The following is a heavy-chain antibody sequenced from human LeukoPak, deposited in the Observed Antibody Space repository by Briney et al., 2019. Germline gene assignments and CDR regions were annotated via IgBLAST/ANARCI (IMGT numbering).Heavy chain of an antibody. CDR3: ASPAVWGELSLRY. Sequence: PGGSLRLSCAASGITFSRSWMSWVRQAPGKGLEWVAFIKEDGGEIFYADSVKGRFTISRDNSKNTVYLQMNSLRAEDTAVYYCASPAVWGELSLRYWGQGTLVTVSS. CDR1: GITFSRSW. J-gene: IGHJ4*02. CDR2: IKEDGGEI. D-gene: IGHD3-16*02. V-gene: IGHV3-7*05.